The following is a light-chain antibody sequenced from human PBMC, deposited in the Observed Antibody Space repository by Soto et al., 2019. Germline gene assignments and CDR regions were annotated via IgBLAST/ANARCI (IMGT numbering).Light chain of an antibody. CDR1: QSVSST. J-gene: IGKJ1*01. CDR2: GAS. Sequence: EIVMTQSPATLSVSPGERATLSCRASQSVSSTLAWYQQKPGQAPRLLIYGASTRATGISARFSGSGSGTEFTLTISNLQSEDFAVYYCQQYNNWPLTFGQGTKVDIK. V-gene: IGKV3-15*01. CDR3: QQYNNWPLT.